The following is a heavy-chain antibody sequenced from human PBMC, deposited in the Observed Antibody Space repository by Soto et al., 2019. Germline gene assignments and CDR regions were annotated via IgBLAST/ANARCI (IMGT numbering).Heavy chain of an antibody. V-gene: IGHV4-59*01. CDR3: ARYNSYAIDY. CDR2: IHYSGTT. D-gene: IGHD2-8*01. J-gene: IGHJ4*02. Sequence: SETLSLTCTVSGTSISSYYWSWIRQPPGKGLEWIANIHYSGTTIYHPSLASRVTLSVDTSKNQCSLKMTSVTAADRAMYFCARYNSYAIDYWGRGTLVTVSS. CDR1: GTSISSYY.